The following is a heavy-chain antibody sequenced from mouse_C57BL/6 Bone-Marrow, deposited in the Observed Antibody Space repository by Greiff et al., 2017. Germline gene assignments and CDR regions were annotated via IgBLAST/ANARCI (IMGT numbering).Heavy chain of an antibody. D-gene: IGHD3-3*01. Sequence: EVKLMESGPGLVKPSQSLSLTCSVTGYSITSGYYWNWIRQFPGNKLEWMGYISYDGSNNYNPSLKNRISITRDTSKNQFFLKLNSVTTEDTATYYCARIGPCYYYAMGYWGQGTSVTVAT. CDR1: GYSITSGYY. CDR2: ISYDGSN. J-gene: IGHJ4*01. V-gene: IGHV3-6*01. CDR3: ARIGPCYYYAMGY.